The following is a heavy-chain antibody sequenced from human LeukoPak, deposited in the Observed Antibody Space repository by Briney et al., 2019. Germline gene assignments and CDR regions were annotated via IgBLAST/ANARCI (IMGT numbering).Heavy chain of an antibody. V-gene: IGHV1-46*01. CDR3: ARVITMIVGNDAFDI. Sequence: ASVKVSCKASGYTFTSYYMHWVRQAPGQGLEWMGIINPSGGSTSYAQKFQGRVTMTRGTPTSTVYMELSSLRSEDTAVYYCARVITMIVGNDAFDIWGQGTMVTVSS. D-gene: IGHD3-22*01. J-gene: IGHJ3*02. CDR2: INPSGGST. CDR1: GYTFTSYY.